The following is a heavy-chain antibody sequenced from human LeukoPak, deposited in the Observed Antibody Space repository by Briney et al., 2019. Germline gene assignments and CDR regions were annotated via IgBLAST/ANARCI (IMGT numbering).Heavy chain of an antibody. CDR3: ARDDYGGKLDI. D-gene: IGHD4-23*01. CDR2: IWYDGSNQ. Sequence: GGSLRLSCAASGFTFSNYDMQWVRQAPGKGVEWVAVIWYDGSNQYSAYSVNCLFTISRHNSKHTLYLQMNSLRAEDTAVYYCARDDYGGKLDIWGQGTVVTVSS. V-gene: IGHV3-33*01. J-gene: IGHJ3*02. CDR1: GFTFSNYD.